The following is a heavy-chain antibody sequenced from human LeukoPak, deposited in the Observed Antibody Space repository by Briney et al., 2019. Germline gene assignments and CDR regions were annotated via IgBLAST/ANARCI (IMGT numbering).Heavy chain of an antibody. CDR3: AKYGGSGWVIDY. CDR2: IYYTGAT. Sequence: PSETLSLTCTVSGGSISSYYWTWIRHPPGKGLELIGYIYYTGATSYNPSLKSRVTISVDTSKKQFSLKLTSVTAADTAVYYCAKYGGSGWVIDYWGQGTLVTVSS. J-gene: IGHJ4*02. V-gene: IGHV4-59*08. CDR1: GGSISSYY. D-gene: IGHD6-19*01.